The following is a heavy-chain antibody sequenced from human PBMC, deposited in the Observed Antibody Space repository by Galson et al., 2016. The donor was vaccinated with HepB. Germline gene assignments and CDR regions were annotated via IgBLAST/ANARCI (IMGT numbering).Heavy chain of an antibody. CDR1: RFTFSSYS. CDR2: ISSSGSII. J-gene: IGHJ6*02. Sequence: SLRLSCAASRFTFSSYSMNWVRQAPGKGLEWVSYISSSGSIIYYADSVKGRFTISRDNANNSLYLQMNSLRAEDTAVYYCARDLVGTFYYYYGMDVWGQGTTVTVSS. CDR3: ARDLVGTFYYYYGMDV. V-gene: IGHV3-48*01. D-gene: IGHD2-21*02.